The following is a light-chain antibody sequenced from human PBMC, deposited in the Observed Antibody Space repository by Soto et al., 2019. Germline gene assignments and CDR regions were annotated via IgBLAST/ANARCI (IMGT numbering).Light chain of an antibody. Sequence: DIQMTQSQSSLSASVGDRVTITCRASLPISNYLAWYQQKPGKIPNILIYAASTLQAGVPSRFSGIVSGTDFNLTISSLQTEDGAAYDCQKSNSAPLTFSGGTKGDIK. J-gene: IGKJ4*01. CDR1: LPISNY. CDR3: QKSNSAPLT. CDR2: AAS. V-gene: IGKV1-27*01.